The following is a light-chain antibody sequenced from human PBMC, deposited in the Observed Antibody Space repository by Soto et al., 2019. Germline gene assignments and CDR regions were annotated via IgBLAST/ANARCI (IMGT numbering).Light chain of an antibody. CDR3: QHYNKWPPWT. CDR1: QSLSRS. Sequence: EIVLTQSPTTLSLSPGERATLSCRASQSLSRSLAWYQQKPGQAPRLLIYDASNRATGIPARFSGSGSGTEFTLTISSLQSEDVAVYYCQHYNKWPPWTFGQGTKVEIK. CDR2: DAS. J-gene: IGKJ1*01. V-gene: IGKV3-11*01.